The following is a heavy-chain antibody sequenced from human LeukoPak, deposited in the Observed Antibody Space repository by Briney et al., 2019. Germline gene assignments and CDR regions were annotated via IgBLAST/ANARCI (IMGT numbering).Heavy chain of an antibody. CDR1: GFTFDDYG. Sequence: GGSLRLSCAASGFTFDDYGMSWFRQAPGKGLEWVSGINWNGGSTGYADSVKGRFTIFRDNARNLLYLQMSSLRADDTAVYYCSRGDDFSGDSWGQGTLVTVSS. CDR2: INWNGGST. D-gene: IGHD3-16*01. V-gene: IGHV3-20*04. CDR3: SRGDDFSGDS. J-gene: IGHJ5*01.